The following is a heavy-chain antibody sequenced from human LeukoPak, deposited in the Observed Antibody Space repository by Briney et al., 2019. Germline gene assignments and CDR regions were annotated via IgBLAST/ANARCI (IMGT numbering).Heavy chain of an antibody. D-gene: IGHD3-22*01. J-gene: IGHJ4*02. V-gene: IGHV1-2*02. CDR2: INPNSGGT. Sequence: ASVKVSCKASGYTFTGYYMHWVRQAPGQGLEWMGWINPNSGGTNYAQKFQGRVTMTRDTSISTAYMELSRLRSDDTAVYYCVRDRTTMIELDYWGQGTLVTVSS. CDR3: VRDRTTMIELDY. CDR1: GYTFTGYY.